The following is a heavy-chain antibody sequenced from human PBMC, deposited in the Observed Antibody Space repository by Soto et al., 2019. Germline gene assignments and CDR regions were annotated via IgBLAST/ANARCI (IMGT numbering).Heavy chain of an antibody. CDR3: AKRSGGFSEFDY. D-gene: IGHD5-12*01. Sequence: EVQLLESGGGLVQPGGSLRLSCAASGFTFSGFAMNWVRQPPGKGLEWVSSVAYTGSYTFYAASVKGRFTISRDNSKTMVYLELNSLRAEDTAVYYCAKRSGGFSEFDYWGQGTLVIVSS. CDR1: GFTFSGFA. J-gene: IGHJ4*02. CDR2: VAYTGSYT. V-gene: IGHV3-23*01.